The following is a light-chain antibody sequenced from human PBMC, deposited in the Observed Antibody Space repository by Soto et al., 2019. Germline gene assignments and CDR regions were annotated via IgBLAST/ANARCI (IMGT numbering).Light chain of an antibody. J-gene: IGKJ1*01. CDR2: GAS. CDR1: QSVSSSY. CDR3: QQYGSSPRT. V-gene: IGKV3-20*01. Sequence: EIVLTQSPGTLSLSPGERATLSCRASQSVSSSYLAWYQQKPGQAPRLLIYGASSRATGIPDRFSGSGSATDFTLTISRLEPEAFAVYYCQQYGSSPRTFGQRTKLAIK.